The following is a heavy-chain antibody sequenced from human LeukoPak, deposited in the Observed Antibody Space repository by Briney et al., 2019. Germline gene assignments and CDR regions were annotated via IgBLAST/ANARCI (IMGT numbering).Heavy chain of an antibody. V-gene: IGHV1-2*02. D-gene: IGHD3-10*01. CDR3: ARVSYYDSWSYFYYYCYMDV. Sequence: ASVKVSCKASGYTFTGYYMHWVRQAPGQGLEWMGWINPNSGGTNYAQKFQGRVTMTRNTSISTAYMELSSLRSEDTAVYYCARVSYYDSWSYFYYYCYMDVWGKGTTVTISS. J-gene: IGHJ6*03. CDR2: INPNSGGT. CDR1: GYTFTGYY.